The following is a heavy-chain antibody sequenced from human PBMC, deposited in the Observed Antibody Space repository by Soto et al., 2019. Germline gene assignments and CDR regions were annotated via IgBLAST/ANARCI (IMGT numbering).Heavy chain of an antibody. CDR3: VKDFRAGDYGDRNFAFAGMDV. V-gene: IGHV3-23*01. Sequence: PGGSLRLSCAASGFSFSDYAKSWFRQEPGKGLGWGSTICKSAASKYYAINVRGRFAVSRDKSRDTLHLQMNSLSAADTAVYYCVKDFRAGDYGDRNFAFAGMDVGGQGTMVTVSS. CDR2: ICKSAASK. J-gene: IGHJ6*02. D-gene: IGHD4-17*01. CDR1: GFSFSDYA.